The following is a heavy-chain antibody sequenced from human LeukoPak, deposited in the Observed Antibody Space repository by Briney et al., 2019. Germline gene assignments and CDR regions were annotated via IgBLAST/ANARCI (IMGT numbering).Heavy chain of an antibody. CDR2: ISDDGSNK. J-gene: IGHJ4*02. CDR1: GFTFSSYG. D-gene: IGHD3-16*01. V-gene: IGHV3-30*18. CDR3: AKDLYDYVWGATEVDY. Sequence: GGSLRLSCAASGFTFSSYGMHWVRQAPGKGLEWVAVISDDGSNKYCADAVKGRFTISRDNSKNTLYLQMNSLRVEDTAMYYCAKDLYDYVWGATEVDYWGQGTLVTVSS.